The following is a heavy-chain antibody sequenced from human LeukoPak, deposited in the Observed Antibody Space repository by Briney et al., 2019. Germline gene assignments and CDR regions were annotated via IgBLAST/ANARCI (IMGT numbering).Heavy chain of an antibody. CDR3: ERRFELIAFGGAIGKLNWFDS. V-gene: IGHV3-7*01. J-gene: IGHJ5*01. CDR1: GFTVSSNW. CDR2: IKQDGSEK. D-gene: IGHD3-16*02. Sequence: GRCLGLAWAASGFTVSSNWMNCVRQAPRNWLEWVAKIKQDGSEKYYVYSVKGRFTIHRDNAKNSLYMQMYSLGAEETAVYYRERRFELIAFGGAIGKLNWFDSWGEGSLVTVSS.